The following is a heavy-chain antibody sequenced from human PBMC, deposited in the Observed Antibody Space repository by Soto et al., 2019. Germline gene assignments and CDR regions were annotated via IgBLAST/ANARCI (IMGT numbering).Heavy chain of an antibody. CDR2: IYATGTT. D-gene: IGHD1-1*01. Sequence: PSETLSLTCTVSGASISGFYWSWIRKSAGKGLEWIGRIYATGTTDYNASLKSRVMMSVDTTTKKISLKLMSVTAADTAVYYCVRDGTKTLRDWFDPWGQGISVPVSS. CDR1: GASISGFY. V-gene: IGHV4-4*07. CDR3: VRDGTKTLRDWFDP. J-gene: IGHJ5*02.